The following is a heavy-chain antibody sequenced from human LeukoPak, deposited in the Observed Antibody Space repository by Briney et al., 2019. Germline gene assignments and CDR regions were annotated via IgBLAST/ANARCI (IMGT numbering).Heavy chain of an antibody. J-gene: IGHJ4*02. CDR2: IYYSGST. D-gene: IGHD3-22*01. Sequence: SETLSLTCTVSGGSISSSSYCWGWIRQPPGKGLEWIGTIYYSGSTYYNPSLKSRVTISVDTSKNQFSLKLSSVTAADTAVYYCARDGNYYDSSGYYSHDYWGQGTLVTVSS. CDR1: GGSISSSSYC. V-gene: IGHV4-39*07. CDR3: ARDGNYYDSSGYYSHDY.